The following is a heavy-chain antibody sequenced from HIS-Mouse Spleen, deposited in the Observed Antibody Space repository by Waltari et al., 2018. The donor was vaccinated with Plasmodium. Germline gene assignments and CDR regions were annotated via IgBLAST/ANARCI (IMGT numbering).Heavy chain of an antibody. Sequence: QVQLVQSGAEGKRPGASVTVSCKASGYTFSSYGIRWVRQAPGQGLEWMGWISGYKGNTNYAQKVQGRVTMTTDTSTSTAYMELRSLRSDDTAVYYCARLLPWVHGHFVYWGQGTLVTVSS. D-gene: IGHD1-26*01. CDR2: ISGYKGNT. V-gene: IGHV1-18*01. CDR1: GYTFSSYG. J-gene: IGHJ4*02. CDR3: ARLLPWVHGHFVY.